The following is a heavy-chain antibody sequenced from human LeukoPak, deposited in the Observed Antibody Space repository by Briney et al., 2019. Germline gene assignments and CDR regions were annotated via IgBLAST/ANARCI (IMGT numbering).Heavy chain of an antibody. CDR3: ARDEGLHSYDSSGEFDY. Sequence: GGSLRLSCEVSGFNFGDYYMSWIRQAPGKGLEWICYISSSATTTYYADSVKGRFTISRDNGKNPLYLQMDSLRAEDTAIYYCARDEGLHSYDSSGEFDYWGRGTLVTVSS. CDR2: ISSSATTT. V-gene: IGHV3-11*01. CDR1: GFNFGDYY. J-gene: IGHJ4*02. D-gene: IGHD3-22*01.